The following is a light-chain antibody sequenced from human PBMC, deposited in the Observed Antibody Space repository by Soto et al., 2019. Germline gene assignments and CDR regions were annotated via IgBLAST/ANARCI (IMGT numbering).Light chain of an antibody. Sequence: QSALTQPASVSGSPGQSITISCTGTSSDVGSYNLVSWYQQHLGKAPKLMIYEGSKRSSGVCNRFPGSKSGNTASLTISGLQAEEEADYSCFSYAGRNAIHVVFGLGTKVAVL. CDR1: SSDVGSYNL. CDR3: FSYAGRNAIHVV. V-gene: IGLV2-23*01. J-gene: IGLJ2*01. CDR2: EGS.